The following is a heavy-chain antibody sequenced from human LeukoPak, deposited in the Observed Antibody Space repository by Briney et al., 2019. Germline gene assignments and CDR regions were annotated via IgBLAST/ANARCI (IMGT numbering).Heavy chain of an antibody. CDR1: AFTFSNYR. J-gene: IGHJ4*02. D-gene: IGHD6-13*01. CDR3: TTEEAAADY. Sequence: GGSLRLSCAASAFTFSNYRMNWVRQAPGKGLEWVSSISSSSSFIYYADSVKGRFTISRDNAKNSLYLQMNSLRAEDTAVYYCTTEEAAADYWGQGTLVTVSS. CDR2: ISSSSSFI. V-gene: IGHV3-21*01.